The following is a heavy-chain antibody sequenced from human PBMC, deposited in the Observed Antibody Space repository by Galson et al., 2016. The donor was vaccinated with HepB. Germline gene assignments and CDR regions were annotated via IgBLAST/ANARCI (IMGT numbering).Heavy chain of an antibody. CDR2: INWDGTGI. J-gene: IGHJ4*02. D-gene: IGHD2/OR15-2a*01. V-gene: IGHV3-9*01. Sequence: SLRLSCAASGFTFDDYAMHWVRQAPGKGLEWVSGINWDGTGIDYADSVKGRFTISRDNAKHSLYLQMNSLRTEDTALYYCAKDITTEASGLNYWGQGTLVTVSS. CDR3: AKDITTEASGLNY. CDR1: GFTFDDYA.